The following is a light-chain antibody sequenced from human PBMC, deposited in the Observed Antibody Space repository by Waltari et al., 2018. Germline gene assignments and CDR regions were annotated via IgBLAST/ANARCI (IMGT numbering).Light chain of an antibody. CDR3: RSYAGSNNFV. CDR1: SSDVAGYHY. V-gene: IGLV2-8*01. CDR2: EVT. J-gene: IGLJ1*01. Sequence: QSALTQPPSASASPGQSATLSCTGTSSDVAGYHYVSCYQHHPGKAPQFMIGEVTKRPSVVPGRFSGSKSGNTASLTFSGLQAEDEADYYCRSYAGSNNFVFGTGTKVTVL.